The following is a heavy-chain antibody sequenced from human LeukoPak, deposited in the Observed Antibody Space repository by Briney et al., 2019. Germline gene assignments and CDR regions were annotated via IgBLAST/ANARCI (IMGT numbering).Heavy chain of an antibody. CDR2: IIPILGIA. Sequence: RASVKVSCKASGGTFSSYAISWVRQAPGQGLEWMGRIIPILGIANYAQKFQGRVTITADKSTSTAYMELSSLRSEDTAVYYCARDRGQQLPRGGFDYWGQGTLVTVSS. J-gene: IGHJ4*02. D-gene: IGHD6-13*01. V-gene: IGHV1-69*04. CDR3: ARDRGQQLPRGGFDY. CDR1: GGTFSSYA.